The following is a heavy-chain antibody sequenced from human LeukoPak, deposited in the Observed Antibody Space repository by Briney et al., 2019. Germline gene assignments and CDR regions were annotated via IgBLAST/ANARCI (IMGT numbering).Heavy chain of an antibody. CDR2: IYYSGST. Sequence: PSETLSLTCTVSGGSLSSGDYYWSWIRQPPGRGLEWIGYIYYSGSTYYNPSLKSPVTISLDTSKNQFSLKLSSVTAADTAVYYCARVVVTAFGYFDLWGRGTLVTVSS. CDR3: ARVVVTAFGYFDL. V-gene: IGHV4-30-4*01. CDR1: GGSLSSGDYY. D-gene: IGHD2-2*01. J-gene: IGHJ2*01.